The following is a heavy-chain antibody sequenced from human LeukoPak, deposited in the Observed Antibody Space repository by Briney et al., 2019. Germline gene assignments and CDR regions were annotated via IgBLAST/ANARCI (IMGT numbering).Heavy chain of an antibody. J-gene: IGHJ4*02. CDR2: MNPNSGNT. Sequence: ASVKVSCKASGYTFTTYDINWVRQATGQGLEWMGWMNPNSGNTGFAQEFQGRVTMTRNTSISTAYMELSSLRSEDTAVYYCARGARGRDGYDFGGYWGQGTLVTVSS. D-gene: IGHD5-24*01. CDR3: ARGARGRDGYDFGGY. CDR1: GYTFTTYD. V-gene: IGHV1-8*01.